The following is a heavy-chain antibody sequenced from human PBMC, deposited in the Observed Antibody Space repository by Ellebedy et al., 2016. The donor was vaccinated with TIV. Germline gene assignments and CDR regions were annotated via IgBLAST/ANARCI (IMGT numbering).Heavy chain of an antibody. CDR2: ISGSGGST. CDR3: AKDSLTYAFDI. J-gene: IGHJ3*02. CDR1: GFTFSSYA. Sequence: GESLKISXAASGFTFSSYAMSWVRQAPGKGLEWVSAISGSGGSTYYADSVKGRFTISRDNSKNTLYLQMNSLRAEDTAVYYCAKDSLTYAFDIWGQGTMVTVSS. V-gene: IGHV3-23*01.